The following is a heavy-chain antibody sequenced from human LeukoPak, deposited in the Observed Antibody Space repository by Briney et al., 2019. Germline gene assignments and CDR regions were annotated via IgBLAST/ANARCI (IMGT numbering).Heavy chain of an antibody. Sequence: ASVKVSCKASGGTFSSYAISWVRQAPGQGLEWVGGIIPIFGTANYAQKFQGRVTITADESTSTAYMELSSLRSEDTAVYYCARDRYGGQFDYWGQGTLVTVSS. CDR1: GGTFSSYA. CDR2: IIPIFGTA. V-gene: IGHV1-69*13. D-gene: IGHD3-16*01. J-gene: IGHJ4*02. CDR3: ARDRYGGQFDY.